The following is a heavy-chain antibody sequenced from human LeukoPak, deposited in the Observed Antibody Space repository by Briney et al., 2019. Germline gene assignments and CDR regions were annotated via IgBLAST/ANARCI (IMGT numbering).Heavy chain of an antibody. J-gene: IGHJ6*02. V-gene: IGHV1-2*02. CDR1: GFTFSGYY. CDR3: ARSPLVVAATQNLLYYYYYGMDV. Sequence: GASVKVSCKASGFTFSGYYIHWVRQAPGQGLEWMGWINPNSGGTNYAQKFQGRVTMTSDTSISTAYMELSRLRSDDTAVYYCARSPLVVAATQNLLYYYYYGMDVWGQGTTVTVSS. D-gene: IGHD2-15*01. CDR2: INPNSGGT.